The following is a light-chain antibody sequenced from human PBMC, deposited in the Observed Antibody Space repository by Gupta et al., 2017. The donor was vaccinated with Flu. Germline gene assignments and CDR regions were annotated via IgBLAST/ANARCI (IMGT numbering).Light chain of an antibody. Sequence: DRVTITCRTSQDIYNYLAWYQQKPGRVPELLIYAASTLHSGVPSRFGGGGSGTNFTLTISGLRPEDYATYYCQKYNTAPWTFGQGTKVEVK. J-gene: IGKJ1*01. CDR2: AAS. CDR1: QDIYNY. CDR3: QKYNTAPWT. V-gene: IGKV1-27*01.